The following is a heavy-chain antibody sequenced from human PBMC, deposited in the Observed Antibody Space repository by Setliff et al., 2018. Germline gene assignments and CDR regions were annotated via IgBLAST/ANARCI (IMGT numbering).Heavy chain of an antibody. Sequence: SETLSLTCIVSGVSVSNVNYYWGWIRQPPGKGLEWIGSIYYSGNTYYNPPFKSRVTISIEKSKNQFSLKLTSVTAADTALYYCARVGYFDFWRGYGVGAFDLWGHGTMVTVSS. CDR3: ARVGYFDFWRGYGVGAFDL. D-gene: IGHD3-3*01. CDR1: GVSVSNVNYY. CDR2: IYYSGNT. V-gene: IGHV4-39*01. J-gene: IGHJ3*01.